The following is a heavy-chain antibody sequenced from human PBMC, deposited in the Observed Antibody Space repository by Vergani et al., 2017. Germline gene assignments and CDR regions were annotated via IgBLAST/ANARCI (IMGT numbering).Heavy chain of an antibody. CDR1: GFTFSSYS. J-gene: IGHJ4*02. CDR2: INWNGGST. Sequence: EVQLVESGGGLVKPGGSLRLSCAASGFTFSSYSMNWVRQAPGKGLEWVSGINWNGGSTGYADSVKGRFTISRDNAKNSLYLQMNSLRAEDTALYYCAKDGQQLVRGSYFDYWGQGTLVTVSS. CDR3: AKDGQQLVRGSYFDY. D-gene: IGHD6-13*01. V-gene: IGHV3-20*04.